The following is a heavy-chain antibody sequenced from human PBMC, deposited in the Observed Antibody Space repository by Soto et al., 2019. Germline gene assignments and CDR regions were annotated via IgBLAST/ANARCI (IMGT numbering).Heavy chain of an antibody. CDR3: ARSHIVVVITGAFDI. Sequence: RRLSCAASGFTFSSYEMNWVRQAPGKGLEWVSYISSSGSTIYYADSVKGRFTISRDNAKNSLYLQMNSLRAEDTAVYYCARSHIVVVITGAFDISGQGTRVTVSS. CDR1: GFTFSSYE. CDR2: ISSSGSTI. V-gene: IGHV3-48*03. D-gene: IGHD3-22*01. J-gene: IGHJ3*02.